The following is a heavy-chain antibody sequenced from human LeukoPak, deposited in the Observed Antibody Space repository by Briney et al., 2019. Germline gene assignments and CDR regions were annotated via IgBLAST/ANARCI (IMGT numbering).Heavy chain of an antibody. CDR3: VRGHSSTWYYFDY. V-gene: IGHV4-4*07. Sequence: PSETLSLTCTVSGVSISRYFWSWIRQPAGKGLEWIGRLHTSVNTDYNPSIKSRVTKSVDTSNNQFSLQLSSVTAADTAVYYCVRGHSSTWYYFDYWGQGALLTVSS. D-gene: IGHD6-19*01. CDR2: LHTSVNT. CDR1: GVSISRYF. J-gene: IGHJ4*02.